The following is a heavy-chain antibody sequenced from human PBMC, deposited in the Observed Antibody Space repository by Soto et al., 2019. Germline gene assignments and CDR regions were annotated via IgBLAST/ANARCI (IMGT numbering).Heavy chain of an antibody. D-gene: IGHD2-2*01. CDR2: VYRTGAT. V-gene: IGHV4-30-2*06. CDR1: GDSISSGGFP. CDR3: ARDSYAMSSFALDV. Sequence: QLQLQESGSGLVETAQTLSLTCIVSGDSISSGGFPWTRIRQSTGKGLEWIGYVYRTGATSYNPSLESRASISVDTSRNQFSLKLMSVTPADSAVYFCARDSYAMSSFALDVWGRGTAVTVSS. J-gene: IGHJ6*02.